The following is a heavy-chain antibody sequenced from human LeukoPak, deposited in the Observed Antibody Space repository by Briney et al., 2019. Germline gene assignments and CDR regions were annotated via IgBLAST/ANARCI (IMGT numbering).Heavy chain of an antibody. V-gene: IGHV3-48*01. D-gene: IGHD4-17*01. Sequence: GGSLRLSCAASGFTFSSYSMNWVRQAPGKGLEWVSYISSSSSTMYYADSVKGRFTISRDNAKNSLYLQMNSLRAEDTAVYYCARVGDYGVFQHWGQGTLVTVSS. CDR3: ARVGDYGVFQH. J-gene: IGHJ1*01. CDR2: ISSSSSTM. CDR1: GFTFSSYS.